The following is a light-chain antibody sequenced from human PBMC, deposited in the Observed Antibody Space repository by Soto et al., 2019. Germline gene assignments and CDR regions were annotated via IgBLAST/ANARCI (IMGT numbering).Light chain of an antibody. J-gene: IGKJ2*01. V-gene: IGKV3-11*01. Sequence: IVVTQSPATLSLSPGERATLSCRASQSVSSYLAWYQQKPGQAPRPLIYDASNRATGIPARFSGSGSGTDFTLTVSSLEPEDFAVYYCQQRSNWLPYTFGQGTKVDIK. CDR1: QSVSSY. CDR2: DAS. CDR3: QQRSNWLPYT.